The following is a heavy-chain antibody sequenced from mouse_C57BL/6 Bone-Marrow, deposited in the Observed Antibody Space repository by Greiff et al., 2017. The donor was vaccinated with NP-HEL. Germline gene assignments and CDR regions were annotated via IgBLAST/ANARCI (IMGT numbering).Heavy chain of an antibody. CDR2: IRNKANGYTT. Sequence: EVQLVESGGGLVQPGGSLSLSCAASGFTFTDYYMSWVRQPPGKALEWLGFIRNKANGYTTEYSASVKGRFTISRDNSQSILYLQMNALRAEDSATYYCARDIRIGYFDYWGQGTTLTVSS. CDR3: ARDIRIGYFDY. CDR1: GFTFTDYY. J-gene: IGHJ2*01. V-gene: IGHV7-3*01.